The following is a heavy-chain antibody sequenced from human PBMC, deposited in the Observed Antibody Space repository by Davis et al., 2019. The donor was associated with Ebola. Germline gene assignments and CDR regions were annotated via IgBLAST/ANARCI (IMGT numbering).Heavy chain of an antibody. CDR3: ARGGSGYSSGWTTPSATQFDY. Sequence: GESLMISCAASGFTFSSYWMSWVRQAPGKGLEWVANIKQDGSEKYYVDSVKGRFTISRDNAKNSLYLQMNSLRAEDTAVYYCARGGSGYSSGWTTPSATQFDYWGQGTLVTVSS. CDR1: GFTFSSYW. CDR2: IKQDGSEK. J-gene: IGHJ4*02. V-gene: IGHV3-7*01. D-gene: IGHD6-19*01.